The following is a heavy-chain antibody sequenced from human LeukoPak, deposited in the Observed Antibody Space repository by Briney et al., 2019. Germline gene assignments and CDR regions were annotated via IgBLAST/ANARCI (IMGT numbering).Heavy chain of an antibody. D-gene: IGHD6-6*01. CDR3: ARVDSTSPHELDY. V-gene: IGHV1-46*01. CDR1: GYTFSNYD. CDR2: ITPSGGI. J-gene: IGHJ4*02. Sequence: ASVKVSCKASGYTFSNYDMNWVRQAPGQGLEWMGMITPSGGISYAQKFQGRVTMTRDMSTNTVYMELSSLRSEDTAVYYCARVDSTSPHELDYWGQGTLVTVSS.